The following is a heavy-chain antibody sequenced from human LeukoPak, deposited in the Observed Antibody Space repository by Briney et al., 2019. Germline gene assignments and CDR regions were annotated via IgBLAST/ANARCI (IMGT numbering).Heavy chain of an antibody. J-gene: IGHJ6*03. CDR2: ISAYNGNT. CDR1: GYTFTGYY. CDR3: ARVGTVAYYYYYHMDV. D-gene: IGHD4-23*01. V-gene: IGHV1-18*04. Sequence: ASVKVSCKASGYTFTGYYMHWVRQAPGQGLEWMGWISAYNGNTNYAQKLQGRVTMTTDTSTSTAYMELRSLRSDDTAVYYCARVGTVAYYYYYHMDVWGKGTTVTVSS.